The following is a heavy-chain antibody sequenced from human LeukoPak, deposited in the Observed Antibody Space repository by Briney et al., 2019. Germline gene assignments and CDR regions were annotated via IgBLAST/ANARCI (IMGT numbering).Heavy chain of an antibody. CDR2: IIPIFGTA. CDR1: GYTFTSYD. D-gene: IGHD4-17*01. J-gene: IGHJ4*02. V-gene: IGHV1-69*05. CDR3: ARATDYGAELDY. Sequence: SVKVSCKASGYTFTSYDINWVRQATGQGLEWMGGIIPIFGTANYAQKFQGRVTITTDESTSTAYMELSSLRSEDTAVYYCARATDYGAELDYWGQGTLVTVSS.